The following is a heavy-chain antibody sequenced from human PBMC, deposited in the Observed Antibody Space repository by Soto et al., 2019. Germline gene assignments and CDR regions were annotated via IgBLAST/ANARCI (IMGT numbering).Heavy chain of an antibody. CDR1: GGSISSSSYY. J-gene: IGHJ4*02. D-gene: IGHD6-13*01. CDR2: IYYSGST. Sequence: TSETLSLTCTVSGGSISSSSYYWSWIRQHPGKGLEWIGYIYYSGSTYYNPSLKSRVNISVDTSKNQFTLKLSSVTAADTAVYYCARGGIAAAAPPDYWGQGTLVTVSS. CDR3: ARGGIAAAAPPDY. V-gene: IGHV4-31*03.